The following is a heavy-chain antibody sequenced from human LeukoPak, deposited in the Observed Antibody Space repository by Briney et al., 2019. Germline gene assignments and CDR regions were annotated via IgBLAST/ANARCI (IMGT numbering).Heavy chain of an antibody. CDR2: IYTSGST. CDR3: ARGNWFDP. CDR1: GGSISTSSYY. J-gene: IGHJ5*02. V-gene: IGHV4-61*02. Sequence: SETLSLTCTGSGGSISTSSYYWSWIRQPAGKGLEWIGRIYTSGSTNYNPSLKSRVTISVDTSKNQVSLKLSSVPAADTAVYYCARGNWFDPWGQGTLVTVSS.